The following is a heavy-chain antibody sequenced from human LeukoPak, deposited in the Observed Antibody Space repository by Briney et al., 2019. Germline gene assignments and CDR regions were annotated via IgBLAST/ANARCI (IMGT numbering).Heavy chain of an antibody. Sequence: PSETLSLTCTVSGGSISSSSYYWGWIRQPPGKGLEWIGSMYYSGSTYYNPSLKSRVTISVDTSKNQFSLKLSSVTAADTAVYYCARGDYGDPHNPYYFDYWGQGTLVTVSS. CDR1: GGSISSSSYY. CDR3: ARGDYGDPHNPYYFDY. D-gene: IGHD4-17*01. J-gene: IGHJ4*02. V-gene: IGHV4-39*07. CDR2: MYYSGST.